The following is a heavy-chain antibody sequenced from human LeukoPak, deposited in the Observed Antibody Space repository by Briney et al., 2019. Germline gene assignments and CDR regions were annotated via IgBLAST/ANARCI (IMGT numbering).Heavy chain of an antibody. CDR2: IKPIGGDT. CDR3: ARPSYCGSGCYYYFDS. J-gene: IGHJ4*02. Sequence: ASVKVSCKAFGYTFTDYYLHWVRQAPGQGIEWLGWIKPIGGDTNYAQKFQGRVTMTRDTSISTAYMELSGLRSDDAAVYYCARPSYCGSGCYYYFDSWGQGTLVTVSS. CDR1: GYTFTDYY. D-gene: IGHD2-21*02. V-gene: IGHV1-2*02.